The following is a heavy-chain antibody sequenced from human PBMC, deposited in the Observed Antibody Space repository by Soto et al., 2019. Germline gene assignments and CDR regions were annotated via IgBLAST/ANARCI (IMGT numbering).Heavy chain of an antibody. D-gene: IGHD3-10*01. CDR2: IKTDGSET. Sequence: GGSLRLSCAASGFTFSRFWMSWVRQAPGKGLEWVANIKTDGSETHYVDSVKGRFTISTDNPKTSLFLQMNSLRVEDTAVYFCTSDCYPRFYHGSGSYPYYWGQGTPVTVSS. CDR3: TSDCYPRFYHGSGSYPYY. J-gene: IGHJ4*02. CDR1: GFTFSRFW. V-gene: IGHV3-7*03.